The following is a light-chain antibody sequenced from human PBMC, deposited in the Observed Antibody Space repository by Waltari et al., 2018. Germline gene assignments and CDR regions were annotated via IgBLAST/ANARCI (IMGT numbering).Light chain of an antibody. V-gene: IGKV3-15*01. CDR1: QSVSTK. Sequence: VSPGERATLSCRASQSVSTKLGWYQQRPGQAPRLLIYAASTRAIGIPARFSGGGSGTEFTLTISSLQSEDLGIYYCQQYEKWPTTFGQGTRLDSK. CDR2: AAS. J-gene: IGKJ5*01. CDR3: QQYEKWPTT.